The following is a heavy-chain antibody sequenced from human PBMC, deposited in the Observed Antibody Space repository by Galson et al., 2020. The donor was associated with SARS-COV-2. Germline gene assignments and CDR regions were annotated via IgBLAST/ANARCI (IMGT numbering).Heavy chain of an antibody. CDR2: INPNSGGT. Sequence: ASVKVSCKASGYTFTGYYMHWVRQAPGQGLEWMGWINPNSGGTNYAQKFQGRVTMTRDTSISTAYMELSSLRSEDTAVYYCATTATVTTTSWFDPWGQGTLVTVSS. J-gene: IGHJ5*02. CDR3: ATTATVTTTSWFDP. CDR1: GYTFTGYY. D-gene: IGHD4-17*01. V-gene: IGHV1-2*02.